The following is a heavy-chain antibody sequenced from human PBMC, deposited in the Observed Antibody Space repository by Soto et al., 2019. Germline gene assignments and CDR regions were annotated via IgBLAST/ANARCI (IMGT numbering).Heavy chain of an antibody. CDR3: ARWVGGSRYDNSGESDS. CDR1: GFTFRGSG. Sequence: ESGGGVVQPGRSLRLTCAASGFTFRGSGMHWVRQDPGKGLEWVALVSDDGTRKYYADSVKGRFTIPRDNPENTLYLQMNSLRAEDTAVYNCARWVGGSRYDNSGESDSWGQGTLVTVSS. CDR2: VSDDGTRK. J-gene: IGHJ5*01. D-gene: IGHD3-22*01. V-gene: IGHV3-30*03.